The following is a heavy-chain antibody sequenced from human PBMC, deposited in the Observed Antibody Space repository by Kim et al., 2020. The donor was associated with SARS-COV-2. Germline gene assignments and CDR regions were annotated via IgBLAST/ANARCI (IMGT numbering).Heavy chain of an antibody. Sequence: SETLSLTCTVSGASISHNYLTWLRQPAGKGLEWIGRIYTSGTANYNPSLKSRVTMSVDTSKNQFSLNLTSVTAADTGIYYCARAPWNGYQNWFYPWGQGT. CDR2: IYTSGTA. CDR1: GASISHNY. J-gene: IGHJ5*02. CDR3: ARAPWNGYQNWFYP. V-gene: IGHV4-4*07. D-gene: IGHD3-3*01.